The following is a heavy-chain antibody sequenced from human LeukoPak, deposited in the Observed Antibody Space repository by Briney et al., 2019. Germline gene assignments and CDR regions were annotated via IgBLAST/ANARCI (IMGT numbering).Heavy chain of an antibody. CDR1: GYTLTSYY. CDR2: INPSGGST. V-gene: IGHV1-46*01. J-gene: IGHJ4*02. Sequence: ASVKVSCKASGYTLTSYYLHWVRQAPGQGLEWMAIINPSGGSTSHAQKFKGRVTMTRDTSTSTVYMELSSLRSEDTAVYYCARERSYDFYIDYWGQGTLVTVSS. CDR3: ARERSYDFYIDY. D-gene: IGHD3-3*01.